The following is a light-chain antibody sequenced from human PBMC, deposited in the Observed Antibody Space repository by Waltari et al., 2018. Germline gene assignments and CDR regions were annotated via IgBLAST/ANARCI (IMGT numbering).Light chain of an antibody. CDR1: NSNIERYT. CDR2: NND. J-gene: IGLJ2*01. Sequence: QSVVTQPPSASGTPGQRVAISCSGSNSNIERYTVHWYQHVPGTAPKLLIYNNDQRPAGVPDRFSGSKSDFSASLAISGLQAEDEGDYYCVSWDDSLNGEIFGGGTRLTVL. V-gene: IGLV1-44*01. CDR3: VSWDDSLNGEI.